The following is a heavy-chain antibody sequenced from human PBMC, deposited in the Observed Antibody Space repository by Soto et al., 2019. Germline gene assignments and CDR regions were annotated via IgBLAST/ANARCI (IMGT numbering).Heavy chain of an antibody. CDR1: GGSISSDGYY. CDR3: ARAPGDYFDC. Sequence: QVQLQESGPGLVKPSQTLSLTCTVSGGSISSDGYYWSWIRQHPGKGLEWIGYIFYSGSTYYNPSLNSRVAISVDTSKNQFSLKLSSVTAADTAVYYCARAPGDYFDCWGQGTLVTVSS. J-gene: IGHJ4*02. V-gene: IGHV4-31*03. CDR2: IFYSGST.